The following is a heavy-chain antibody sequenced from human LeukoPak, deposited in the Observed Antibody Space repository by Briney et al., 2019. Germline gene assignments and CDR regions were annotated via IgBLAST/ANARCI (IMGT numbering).Heavy chain of an antibody. D-gene: IGHD6-13*01. CDR1: GGSVSSGISY. Sequence: SETLSLTCSVSGGSVSSGISYWSWIRQPPGEGLEWIAYISDSGGSNYNPSLRGRVTISLDTSKNQFSLRLTSVTAADTAVYYCARRYSSSWWSFDYWGQGTLVTVSS. CDR2: ISDSGGS. CDR3: ARRYSSSWWSFDY. V-gene: IGHV4-61*01. J-gene: IGHJ4*02.